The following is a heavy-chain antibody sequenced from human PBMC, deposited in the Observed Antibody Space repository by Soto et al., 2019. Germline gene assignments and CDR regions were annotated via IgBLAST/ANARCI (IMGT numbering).Heavy chain of an antibody. D-gene: IGHD2-2*01. J-gene: IGHJ4*02. V-gene: IGHV3-66*01. Sequence: GGSLSLSCAASGFTVSSNYMSWVRQAPGKGLEWVSLIYSGGSTYYAESVKGRFSISRDNSKNTVYLQINSLRAEDTAVYYCAMGGCSSSSCLLDYWGQGTLVTVSS. CDR1: GFTVSSNY. CDR3: AMGGCSSSSCLLDY. CDR2: IYSGGST.